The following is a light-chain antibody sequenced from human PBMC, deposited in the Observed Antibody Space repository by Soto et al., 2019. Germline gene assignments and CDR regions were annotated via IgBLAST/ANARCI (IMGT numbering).Light chain of an antibody. CDR3: QQYYSTPRT. CDR1: QSVLYSSNNKNY. CDR2: WAS. J-gene: IGKJ1*01. Sequence: DXVMTQSRDSLAVSLGERATINCNSSQSVLYSSNNKNYLDWYQQKPGQPPKLLIYWASTRESGVPYRFSGSGSGKDFTITISSLQAEDVAVYYCQQYYSTPRTFGQVTKVDIK. V-gene: IGKV4-1*01.